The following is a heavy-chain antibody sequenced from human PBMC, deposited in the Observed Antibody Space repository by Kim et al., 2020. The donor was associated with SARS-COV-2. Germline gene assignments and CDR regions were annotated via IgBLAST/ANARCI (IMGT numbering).Heavy chain of an antibody. D-gene: IGHD3-16*02. V-gene: IGHV3-30*01. Sequence: SVKGRFTISRDNSKNTLYLQMNSLRAEDTAVYYCASGSDQSKYRNQRDEYWGQGTLVTVSS. J-gene: IGHJ4*02. CDR3: ASGSDQSKYRNQRDEY.